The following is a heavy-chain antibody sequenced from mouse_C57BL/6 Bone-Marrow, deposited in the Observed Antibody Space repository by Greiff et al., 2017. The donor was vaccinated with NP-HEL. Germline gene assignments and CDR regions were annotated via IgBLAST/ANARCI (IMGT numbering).Heavy chain of an antibody. Sequence: QVQLQQPGAELVKPGASVKMSCKASGYTFTSYWITWVKQRPGQGLEWIGDIYPGSGSTNYNEKFKSKATLTVDTSSSTAYMQLSSLTSEDSAVYYCARNGNYQAWFAYWGQGTLVTVSA. D-gene: IGHD2-1*01. CDR2: IYPGSGST. CDR3: ARNGNYQAWFAY. CDR1: GYTFTSYW. V-gene: IGHV1-55*01. J-gene: IGHJ3*01.